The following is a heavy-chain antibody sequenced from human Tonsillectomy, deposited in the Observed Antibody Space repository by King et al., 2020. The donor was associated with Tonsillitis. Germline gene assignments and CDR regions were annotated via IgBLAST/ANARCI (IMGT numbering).Heavy chain of an antibody. D-gene: IGHD5-18*01. Sequence: VQLVESGGGLVQPGGSLRLSCSASGFTFSSYAMHWVRQAPGKGLEYFSAISSNGGSTYYADSVKGRFTISRDNSKNTLYLQMSSLRAEDTAVYYCVRNRVVDTAIFDAFDIWGQGTMVTASS. J-gene: IGHJ3*02. CDR1: GFTFSSYA. V-gene: IGHV3-64D*08. CDR2: ISSNGGST. CDR3: VRNRVVDTAIFDAFDI.